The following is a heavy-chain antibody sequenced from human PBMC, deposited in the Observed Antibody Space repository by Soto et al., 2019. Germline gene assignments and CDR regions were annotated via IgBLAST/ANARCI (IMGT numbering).Heavy chain of an antibody. CDR1: GFTFSDYY. CDR2: ISYSSSTI. Sequence: QVQLVESGGGLVKPGGSLRLSCAASGFTFSDYYMSWVRQAPGKGLEWVSYISYSSSTIYYAASVKGRFTISRDNAKNSLDPHMDSLRAEDTAVYYCARGRSTVVTGLGYWGQGTLVTVSS. CDR3: ARGRSTVVTGLGY. V-gene: IGHV3-11*01. J-gene: IGHJ4*02. D-gene: IGHD4-4*01.